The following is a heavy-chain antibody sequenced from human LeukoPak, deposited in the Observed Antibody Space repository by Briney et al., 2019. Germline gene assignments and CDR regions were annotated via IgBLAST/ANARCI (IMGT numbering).Heavy chain of an antibody. J-gene: IGHJ6*03. CDR3: ARDLDSDPRFYYYYMDV. V-gene: IGHV1-2*02. Sequence: ASVKVSCKASGYTFTSYYMHWVRQAPGQGLEWMGWINPNSGGTNYAQKFQGRVTMTRDTSISTAYMELSRLRSDDTAVYYCARDLDSDPRFYYYYMDVWGKGTTVTVSS. CDR1: GYTFTSYY. CDR2: INPNSGGT.